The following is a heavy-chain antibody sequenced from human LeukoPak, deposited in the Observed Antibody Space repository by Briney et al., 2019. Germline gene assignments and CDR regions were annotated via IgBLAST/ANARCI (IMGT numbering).Heavy chain of an antibody. CDR2: IYDSGST. J-gene: IGHJ4*02. D-gene: IGHD6-13*01. Sequence: SETLSLTCTVSGGSISSGDYYWSWIRQPPGKGLEWIGYIYDSGSTYYNPSLKSRVTISVDTSKNQFSLKLSSVTAADTAVYYCARDQKGIAAAVDWGQGTLVTVSS. CDR1: GGSISSGDYY. V-gene: IGHV4-30-4*01. CDR3: ARDQKGIAAAVD.